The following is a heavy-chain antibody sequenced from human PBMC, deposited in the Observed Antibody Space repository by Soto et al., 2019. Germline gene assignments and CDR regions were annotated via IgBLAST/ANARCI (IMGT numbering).Heavy chain of an antibody. CDR2: IYYSGST. CDR3: ARSDTAMETRFDY. Sequence: SATLSLTCTVSGGSISSYYWSWIRQPPGKGLEWIGYIYYSGSTNYNPSLKSRVTISVDTSKNQFSLKLSSVTAADTAVYYCARSDTAMETRFDYWGQGTLVTVSS. CDR1: GGSISSYY. D-gene: IGHD5-18*01. V-gene: IGHV4-59*01. J-gene: IGHJ4*02.